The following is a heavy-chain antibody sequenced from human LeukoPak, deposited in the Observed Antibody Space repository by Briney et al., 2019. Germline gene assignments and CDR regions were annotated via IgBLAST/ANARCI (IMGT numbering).Heavy chain of an antibody. CDR2: ISGSGGST. Sequence: SGGSLRLSCAASGFTFGGYAMSWVRQAPGKGLEWVSAISGSGGSTYYADSVKGRFTISRDNSKNTLYLQMNSLRAEDTAVYYCAKDQTTNTAMVTDFDYWGQGTLVTVSS. J-gene: IGHJ4*02. V-gene: IGHV3-23*01. CDR1: GFTFGGYA. CDR3: AKDQTTNTAMVTDFDY. D-gene: IGHD5-18*01.